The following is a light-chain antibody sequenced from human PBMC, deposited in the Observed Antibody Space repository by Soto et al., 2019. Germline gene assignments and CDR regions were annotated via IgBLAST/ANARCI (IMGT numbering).Light chain of an antibody. CDR1: SSNIGSNT. Sequence: QSVLTQPPSASGTPGQRVTLSCSGSSSNIGSNTVNWYQQLPGTAPKLLIYSNNQRPSGVPDRFSGSNSGTSASLAISGLQSEDEADYYCAACDDSLNGRVFGGGTKLIVL. CDR3: AACDDSLNGRV. J-gene: IGLJ2*01. CDR2: SNN. V-gene: IGLV1-44*01.